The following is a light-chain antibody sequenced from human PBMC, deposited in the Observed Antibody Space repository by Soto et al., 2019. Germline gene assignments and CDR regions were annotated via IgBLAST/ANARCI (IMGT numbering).Light chain of an antibody. Sequence: QSVLTQPPSASGTPGQRVTISCSGSSSNIGSNTVNWYQQLPGTAPKLHIYSFNQRPSGVPDRFSGSKSGTSASLAISGLQSVDEADYYCAAWDDSLNGPYVVFGGGTKLTVL. CDR1: SSNIGSNT. CDR3: AAWDDSLNGPYVV. V-gene: IGLV1-44*01. CDR2: SFN. J-gene: IGLJ2*01.